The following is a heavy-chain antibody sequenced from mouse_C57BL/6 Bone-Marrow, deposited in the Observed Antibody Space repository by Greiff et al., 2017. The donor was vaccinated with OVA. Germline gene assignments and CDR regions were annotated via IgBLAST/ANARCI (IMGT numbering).Heavy chain of an antibody. Sequence: VQLQQSGPELVKPGASVKISCKASGYAFSSSWMNWVKQRPGKGLEWIGRIYPGDGDTNYNGKFKGKATLTADKSSSTAYMQLSSLTSEDSAVYVCAARIYYYGSFYAMDYWGQGTSVTVSS. CDR3: AARIYYYGSFYAMDY. CDR1: GYAFSSSW. CDR2: IYPGDGDT. J-gene: IGHJ4*01. D-gene: IGHD1-1*01. V-gene: IGHV1-82*01.